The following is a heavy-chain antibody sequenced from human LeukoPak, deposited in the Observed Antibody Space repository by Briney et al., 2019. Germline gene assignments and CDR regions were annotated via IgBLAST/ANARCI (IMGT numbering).Heavy chain of an antibody. J-gene: IGHJ6*03. Sequence: ASVKVSCKASVYTFTSYGISWVRQAPGQGLEWMGWISAYNGNTNYAQKLQGRVTMTTDTSTSTAYMELRSLRSDDTAVYYCARDLSPLEYSSSRVVRADYMDVWGKGTTVTVSS. CDR3: ARDLSPLEYSSSRVVRADYMDV. CDR1: VYTFTSYG. D-gene: IGHD6-6*01. V-gene: IGHV1-18*04. CDR2: ISAYNGNT.